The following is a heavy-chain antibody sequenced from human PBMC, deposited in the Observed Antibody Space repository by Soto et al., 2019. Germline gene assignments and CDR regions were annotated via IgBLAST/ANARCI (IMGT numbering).Heavy chain of an antibody. CDR3: ARLGSSWEPFDY. V-gene: IGHV4-59*08. J-gene: IGHJ4*02. D-gene: IGHD6-13*01. CDR2: IYYSGST. CDR1: GGSISSYY. Sequence: PSETLSLTCTVSGGSISSYYWSWIRQPPGKGLEWIGYIYYSGSTNYNPSLKSRVTISVDTSKNQFSLKLSSVTAADTAVYYCARLGSSWEPFDYWGQGTLVTVSS.